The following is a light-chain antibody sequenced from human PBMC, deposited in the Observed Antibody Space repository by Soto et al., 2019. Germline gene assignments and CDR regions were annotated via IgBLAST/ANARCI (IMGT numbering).Light chain of an antibody. CDR1: QSISSW. Sequence: DIQMTQSPSTLSASVGDRVTITCRASQSISSWLAWYQQKPGKAPNLLIYEASSLESGVPSRFSGSGSGTEFTRTISSLQPDDVGTYYCQHYKSYSRTFGQGTKVEIK. J-gene: IGKJ1*01. CDR2: EAS. CDR3: QHYKSYSRT. V-gene: IGKV1-5*03.